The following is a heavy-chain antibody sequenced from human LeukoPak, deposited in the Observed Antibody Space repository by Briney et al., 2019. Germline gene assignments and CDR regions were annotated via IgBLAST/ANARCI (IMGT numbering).Heavy chain of an antibody. CDR1: EFTFSSYA. D-gene: IGHD2-2*01. J-gene: IGHJ6*03. CDR3: AKDWRCSSTSCIYYYYMDV. Sequence: PGGSLRLSCAASEFTFSSYAVTWVRQAPGKGLEWVSTISGTGGRTYYGDSVKGRFTISRDTSKNTLYLQMNGLRAEDTAVYYCAKDWRCSSTSCIYYYYMDVWGKGTTVTVSS. CDR2: ISGTGGRT. V-gene: IGHV3-23*01.